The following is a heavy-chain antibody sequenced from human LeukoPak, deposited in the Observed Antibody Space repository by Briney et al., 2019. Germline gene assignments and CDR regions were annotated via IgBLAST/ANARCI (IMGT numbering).Heavy chain of an antibody. CDR1: GFTFSSYG. V-gene: IGHV3-33*06. CDR2: IWYDGSNK. J-gene: IGHJ4*02. Sequence: GGSLRLSCAASGFTFSSYGMHWVRQAPGKGLEWVAVIWYDGSNKYYADSVKGRFTISRDNSKNTLYLQMNSLRAEDTAVYYCANGYCSGGSCYSNPSDYWGQGTLVTVSS. D-gene: IGHD2-15*01. CDR3: ANGYCSGGSCYSNPSDY.